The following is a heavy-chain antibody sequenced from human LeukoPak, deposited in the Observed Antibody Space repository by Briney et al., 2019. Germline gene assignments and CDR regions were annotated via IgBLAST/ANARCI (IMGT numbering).Heavy chain of an antibody. Sequence: SETLSLTCTVSGGSISSYYWSWIRQPPGKGLEWIGYIYYSGSTNYNPSLKSRVTISVDTSKNQFSLKLSSVTAADTAVYYCARDLGVPRGVIISGWFDPWGQGTLVTVSS. D-gene: IGHD3-10*01. CDR2: IYYSGST. J-gene: IGHJ5*02. CDR3: ARDLGVPRGVIISGWFDP. CDR1: GGSISSYY. V-gene: IGHV4-59*01.